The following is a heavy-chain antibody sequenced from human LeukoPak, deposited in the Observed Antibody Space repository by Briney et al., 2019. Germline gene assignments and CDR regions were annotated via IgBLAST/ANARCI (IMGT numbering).Heavy chain of an antibody. Sequence: ASVKVSCKASGYTFTNFIINWVRQAPGQGLEWMGWISAYSDNTSYAQMFQDRVTMSTDTSTSTAYMELRSLRFDDTAVYYCARLGYCSSNSCYGVDYWGQGTLVTVSS. CDR1: GYTFTNFI. D-gene: IGHD2-2*01. CDR3: ARLGYCSSNSCYGVDY. CDR2: ISAYSDNT. V-gene: IGHV1-18*01. J-gene: IGHJ4*02.